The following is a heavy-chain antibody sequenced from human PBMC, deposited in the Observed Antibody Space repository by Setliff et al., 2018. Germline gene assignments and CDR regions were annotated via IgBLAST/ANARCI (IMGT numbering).Heavy chain of an antibody. CDR3: AKVVGTGDSRAFDY. J-gene: IGHJ4*02. CDR2: ISWNSGSI. D-gene: IGHD7-27*01. V-gene: IGHV3-9*01. Sequence: TFDDYAMHWVRQAPGKGLEWVSGISWNSGSIGYADSVKGRFTISRDNAKNSLYLQMNSLRAEDTALYYCAKVVGTGDSRAFDYWGQGTLVTVSS. CDR1: TFDDYA.